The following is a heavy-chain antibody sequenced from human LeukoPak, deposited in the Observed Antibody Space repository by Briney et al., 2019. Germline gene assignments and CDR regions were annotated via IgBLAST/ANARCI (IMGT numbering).Heavy chain of an antibody. CDR2: VSGTGDST. V-gene: IGHV3-23*01. J-gene: IGHJ4*02. D-gene: IGHD4-17*01. CDR3: AKSPQRYGDYTCFDY. CDR1: GFTFSNYA. Sequence: GGSLRLSCAASGFTFSNYAMTWVRQAPGKGLEWVSAVSGTGDSTYYADSVKGRFTISRDNSKNTLYLQMNSLRAEDTAVYYCAKSPQRYGDYTCFDYWGQGILVTVSS.